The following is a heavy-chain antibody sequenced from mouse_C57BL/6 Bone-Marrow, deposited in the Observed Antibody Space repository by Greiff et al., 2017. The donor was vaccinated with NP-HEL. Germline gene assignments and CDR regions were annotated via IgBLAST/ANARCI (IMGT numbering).Heavy chain of an antibody. CDR3: ARDYGNYLAAY. V-gene: IGHV1-85*01. CDR1: GYTFTSYD. J-gene: IGHJ3*01. CDR2: IYPRDGST. D-gene: IGHD2-1*01. Sequence: VQLQQSGPELVKPGASVKLSCKASGYTFTSYDINWVKQSPGQGLEWIGWIYPRDGSTKYNEKFKGKATLTVDTSSSTAYMELHSLTSEDSAVYFCARDYGNYLAAYWGQGTLVTVSA.